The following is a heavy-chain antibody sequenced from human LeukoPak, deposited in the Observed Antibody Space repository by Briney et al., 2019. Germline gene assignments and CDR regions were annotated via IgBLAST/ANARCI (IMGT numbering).Heavy chain of an antibody. D-gene: IGHD1-1*01. V-gene: IGHV3-48*01. CDR3: ARDHNYAFDN. CDR1: GFPFIEYS. CDR2: IGIDSGNT. J-gene: IGHJ4*02. Sequence: GGSLRLSCTASGFPFIEYSMNWVRPVPGKGLEWISYIGIDSGNTKYADSVRGRFTISADKGKNSLYLQMNSLRVEDTAVYYCARDHNYAFDNWGQGTLVSVAS.